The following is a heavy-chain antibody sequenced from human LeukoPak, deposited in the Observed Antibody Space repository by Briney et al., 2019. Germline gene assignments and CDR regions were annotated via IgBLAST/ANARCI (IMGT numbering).Heavy chain of an antibody. CDR1: GFSVSNYY. Sequence: PGGSLSLSCVASGFSVSNYYMSWVRQAPGKGLEWVSVIYSGGNTYYTDSVKGRFTISRDNPKNTVFLQMGSLRGEDTAVYYCARCYYDGSGFYYYFDYWGQGTLVTVSS. CDR2: IYSGGNT. J-gene: IGHJ4*02. CDR3: ARCYYDGSGFYYYFDY. D-gene: IGHD3-22*01. V-gene: IGHV3-53*01.